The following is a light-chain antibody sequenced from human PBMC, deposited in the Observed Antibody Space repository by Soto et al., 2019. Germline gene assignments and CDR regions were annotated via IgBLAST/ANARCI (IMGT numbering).Light chain of an antibody. Sequence: IVLTQSPGTLSLSPGERATLYCRASQSVSSSYLAWYQQKPGQAPRLLIYGASSRATGIPDRFSGSGSGTDFTLTISRLEPEDFAVYYCQQYDSSPKTFGQGTEVDIK. J-gene: IGKJ1*01. CDR2: GAS. CDR1: QSVSSSY. CDR3: QQYDSSPKT. V-gene: IGKV3-20*01.